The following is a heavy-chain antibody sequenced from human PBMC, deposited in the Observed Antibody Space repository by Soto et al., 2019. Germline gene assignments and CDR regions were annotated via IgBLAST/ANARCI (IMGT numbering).Heavy chain of an antibody. V-gene: IGHV4-30-4*08. CDR3: ASSTIYGMDV. Sequence: SETLSLTCSVSGGSISTGSYYWSWIRQRPGKGLEWIGNIYYSGNTYYNPSLKSRLIISIDSSKNPFSLRVGSVTAADTVVYYGASSTIYGMDVWGQGTTVTVSS. CDR2: IYYSGNT. CDR1: GGSISTGSYY. D-gene: IGHD3-9*01. J-gene: IGHJ6*02.